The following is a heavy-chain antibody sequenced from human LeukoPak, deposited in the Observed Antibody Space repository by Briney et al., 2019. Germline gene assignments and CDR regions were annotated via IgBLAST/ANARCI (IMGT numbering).Heavy chain of an antibody. Sequence: SVKVSCKASGGTFSSYTISWVRQAPGQGLEWMGRIIPILGIANYAQKFQGRVTITADKSTSTAYMELSSLRSEDTAVYYCARKFHSQAMIVVVINAYDAFDMWGQGTMVTVSS. D-gene: IGHD3-22*01. V-gene: IGHV1-69*02. J-gene: IGHJ3*02. CDR1: GGTFSSYT. CDR2: IIPILGIA. CDR3: ARKFHSQAMIVVVINAYDAFDM.